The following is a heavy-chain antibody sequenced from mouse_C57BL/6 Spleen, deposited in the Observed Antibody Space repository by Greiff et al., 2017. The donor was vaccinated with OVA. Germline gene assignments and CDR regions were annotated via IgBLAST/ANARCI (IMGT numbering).Heavy chain of an antibody. CDR2: IYPGNSDT. Sequence: EVKLVESGTVLARPGASVKMSCKTSGYTFTSYWMHWVKQRPGQGLEWIGAIYPGNSDTSYNQKFKGKAKLTAVTSASTAYMELSSLTNEDSAVYYCTRGAYYSNFAWFAYWGQGTLVTVSA. CDR3: TRGAYYSNFAWFAY. J-gene: IGHJ3*01. CDR1: GYTFTSYW. V-gene: IGHV1-5*01. D-gene: IGHD2-5*01.